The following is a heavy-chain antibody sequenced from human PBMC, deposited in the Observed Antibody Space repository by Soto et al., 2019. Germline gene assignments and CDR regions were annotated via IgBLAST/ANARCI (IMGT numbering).Heavy chain of an antibody. D-gene: IGHD1-26*01. J-gene: IGHJ4*02. CDR1: GGSISSGTYY. V-gene: IGHV4-39*01. CDR2: IYSGGT. Sequence: ETLSLTCTVSGGSISSGTYYWGWIRQPPGKGLEWIGHIYSGGTYYNPSLKSRVTISVDTSKNQFSLKLSSVTAADTVVYYCASIMGAIHFDYWGQGTLVTVSS. CDR3: ASIMGAIHFDY.